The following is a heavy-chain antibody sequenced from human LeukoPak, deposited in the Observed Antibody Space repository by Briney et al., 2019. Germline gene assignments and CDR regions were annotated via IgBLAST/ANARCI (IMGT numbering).Heavy chain of an antibody. CDR3: ARQGREDNWFDP. V-gene: IGHV4-39*01. CDR1: GGSIGTTNYY. Sequence: SETLSLTCTVSGGSIGTTNYYWGWLRQPPGKGLEWIGSIYYSETTYDNPSLESRVTISIETSKNQFSLKLSSVTAADTAVYYCARQGREDNWFDPWGQGTLVTVSS. D-gene: IGHD5-24*01. CDR2: IYYSETT. J-gene: IGHJ5*02.